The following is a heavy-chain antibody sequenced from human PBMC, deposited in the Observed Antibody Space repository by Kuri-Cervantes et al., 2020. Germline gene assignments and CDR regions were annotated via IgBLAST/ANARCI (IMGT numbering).Heavy chain of an antibody. Sequence: GESLKISCAASGFTFSSYAMSWVRQAPGKGLEWVSAISGSGGSTYYADSVKGRFTISRDNSKNTLYLQMNSLRAEDTAVYYCARDTVEMAKNYYYYYGMDVWGQGTTVTVSS. CDR2: ISGSGGST. CDR1: GFTFSSYA. J-gene: IGHJ6*02. V-gene: IGHV3-23*01. D-gene: IGHD5-24*01. CDR3: ARDTVEMAKNYYYYYGMDV.